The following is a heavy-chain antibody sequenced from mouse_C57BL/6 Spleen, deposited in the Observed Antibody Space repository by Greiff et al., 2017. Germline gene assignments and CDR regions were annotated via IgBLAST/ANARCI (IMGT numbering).Heavy chain of an antibody. V-gene: IGHV1-15*01. D-gene: IGHD1-1*01. CDR3: TRKGPTVVDPPYFDY. Sequence: QVQLQQSGAELVRPGASVTLSCKASGYTFTDYEMHWVKQTPVHGLEWIGAIDPETGGTAYNQQLKGKAILPADKSSSTASMELRSLTSDDAAVYYWTRKGPTVVDPPYFDYWGQGTTLTVSS. CDR2: IDPETGGT. J-gene: IGHJ2*01. CDR1: GYTFTDYE.